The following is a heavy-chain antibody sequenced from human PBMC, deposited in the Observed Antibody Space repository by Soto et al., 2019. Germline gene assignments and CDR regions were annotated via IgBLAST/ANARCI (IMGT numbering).Heavy chain of an antibody. V-gene: IGHV1-18*04. J-gene: IGHJ5*02. CDR3: ARDREDYCSSTSCYIPVADP. D-gene: IGHD2-2*02. CDR1: GYTFTSYG. CDR2: ISAYNGNT. Sequence: QVQLVQSGAEVKKPGASVKVSCKASGYTFTSYGISWVRQAPGQGLEWMGWISAYNGNTNYAQKLQGRVTMTTDTSTRTAYMELRSLRSEDTAVYYCARDREDYCSSTSCYIPVADPWGQGTLVTVSS.